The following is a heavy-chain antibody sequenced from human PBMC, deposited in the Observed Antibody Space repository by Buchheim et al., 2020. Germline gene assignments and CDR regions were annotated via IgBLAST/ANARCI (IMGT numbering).Heavy chain of an antibody. CDR3: ARDEAVSQLVDVVGGINGMDV. CDR2: ISSSGSTI. Sequence: QVQLVESGGGLVKPGGSLRLSCAASGFTFSDYYMSWIRQAPGKGLEWVSYISSSGSTIYYADSVKGRFTISRDNAKNSLYLQMNSLRAEDTAVYYCARDEAVSQLVDVVGGINGMDVWGQGTT. V-gene: IGHV3-11*01. CDR1: GFTFSDYY. D-gene: IGHD6-6*01. J-gene: IGHJ6*02.